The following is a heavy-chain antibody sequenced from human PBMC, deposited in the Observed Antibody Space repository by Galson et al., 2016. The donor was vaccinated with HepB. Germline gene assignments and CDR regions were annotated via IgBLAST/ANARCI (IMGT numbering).Heavy chain of an antibody. CDR3: AKDLQGVLADQFDY. J-gene: IGHJ4*02. CDR1: GFTFTSYA. V-gene: IGHV3-23*01. Sequence: SLRLSCAASGFTFTSYAMPWVRQAPGKGLEWVSGIGISGDGTNYADSVRGRFTISRDNSKNTLYLQMNSLRAEDTAIYYCAKDLQGVLADQFDYWGQGTLVTVSS. CDR2: IGISGDGT. D-gene: IGHD3-10*01.